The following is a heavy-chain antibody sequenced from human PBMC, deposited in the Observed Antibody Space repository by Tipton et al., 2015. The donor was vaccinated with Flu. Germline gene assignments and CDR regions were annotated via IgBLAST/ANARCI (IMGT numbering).Heavy chain of an antibody. Sequence: QPVQSGPEVKKPGASVKVSCKASGYTFTSYGISWVRQAPGQGLERMGWISAYNGNTNYAQKLQGSVTMTTDTSTSTAYMELRSLGSDDTAVYYCARGGEVQGVYYYYGMDVWGQGTTVTVS. CDR3: ARGGEVQGVYYYYGMDV. CDR1: GYTFTSYG. D-gene: IGHD3-10*01. CDR2: ISAYNGNT. V-gene: IGHV1-18*01. J-gene: IGHJ6*02.